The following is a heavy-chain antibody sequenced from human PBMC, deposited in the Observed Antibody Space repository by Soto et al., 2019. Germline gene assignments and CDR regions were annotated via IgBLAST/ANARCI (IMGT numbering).Heavy chain of an antibody. CDR2: INHSGST. CDR1: GGSFSGYY. J-gene: IGHJ6*02. CDR3: ARQSYRFLEWFRESRGMDV. D-gene: IGHD3-3*01. V-gene: IGHV4-34*01. Sequence: SETLSLTCAVYGGSFSGYYWSWILQPPGKGLEWIGEINHSGSTNYNPSLKSRVTISVDTSKNQFSLKLSSVTAADTAVYYCARQSYRFLEWFRESRGMDVWGQGTTVTVSS.